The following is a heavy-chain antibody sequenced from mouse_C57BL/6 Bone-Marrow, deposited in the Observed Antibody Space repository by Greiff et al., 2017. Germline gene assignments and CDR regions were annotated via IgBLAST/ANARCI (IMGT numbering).Heavy chain of an antibody. CDR1: GYAFSSSW. CDR3: ARYGYGFAY. J-gene: IGHJ3*01. Sequence: VQLQQSGPELVKPGASVKISCKASGYAFSSSWMNWVKQRPGKGLEWIGRIYPGDGDTNYNGKFKGKATLTADKSSSTAYMQLSSLTSEDSAVYFCARYGYGFAYWGQGTLVTVSA. D-gene: IGHD2-2*01. V-gene: IGHV1-82*01. CDR2: IYPGDGDT.